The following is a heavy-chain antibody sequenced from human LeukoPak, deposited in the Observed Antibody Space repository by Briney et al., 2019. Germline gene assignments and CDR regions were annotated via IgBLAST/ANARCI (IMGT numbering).Heavy chain of an antibody. J-gene: IGHJ3*02. D-gene: IGHD3-22*01. CDR2: IYYSGST. CDR3: ARVDSSGYCSILKPHDAFDI. Sequence: SETLSLTCTVSGGSVSSGSYYWSWIRQPPGKGLEWIGYIYYSGSTNYNPSLKSRVPISVDPSKNQFSLKLSSVTAADTAVYYCARVDSSGYCSILKPHDAFDIWGQGTMVTVSS. CDR1: GGSVSSGSYY. V-gene: IGHV4-61*01.